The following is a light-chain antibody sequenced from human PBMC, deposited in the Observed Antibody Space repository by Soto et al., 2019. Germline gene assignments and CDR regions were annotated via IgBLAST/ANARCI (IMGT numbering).Light chain of an antibody. J-gene: IGKJ1*01. CDR3: QQYNSYSWT. CDR1: QGISSY. V-gene: IGKV1D-8*03. CDR2: KAS. Sequence: IWMTQSPSLLSASTEDRVTISCRMSQGISSYLAWYQQKPGKAPKLLIYKASSLESGVPSRFSGSGSGTEFTLTISSLQPDDFATYYCQQYNSYSWTFGQGTKVDI.